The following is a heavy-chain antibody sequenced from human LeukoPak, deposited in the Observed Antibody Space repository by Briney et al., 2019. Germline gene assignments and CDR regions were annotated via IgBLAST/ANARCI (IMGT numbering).Heavy chain of an antibody. CDR3: ARENPYYYDSSGYSDY. CDR1: GYSFTAYY. CDR2: ITPNDGRP. Sequence: ASVKVSCKTSGYSFTAYYIHWIRQAPGQGLEWMGVITPNDGRPTYAQKFQGRLALTMDTSTSTVYMELSSLRSEDTAVYYCARENPYYYDSSGYSDYWGQGTLVTVSS. V-gene: IGHV1-46*01. D-gene: IGHD3-22*01. J-gene: IGHJ4*02.